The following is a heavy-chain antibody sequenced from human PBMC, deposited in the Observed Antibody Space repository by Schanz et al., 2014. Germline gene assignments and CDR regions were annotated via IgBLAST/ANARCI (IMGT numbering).Heavy chain of an antibody. CDR3: ARSRSGFYFDY. Sequence: EVQLLESGGGLVQPGGSLRLSCAASGFTFSSYAMSWVRQAPGKGLEWVSAISGSGGSTYYADSVKGRFTISRDNSKTTVYLQMNSLRAEDTAVYYCARSRSGFYFDYWGQGTLVTVSS. D-gene: IGHD1-26*01. J-gene: IGHJ4*02. CDR2: ISGSGGST. CDR1: GFTFSSYA. V-gene: IGHV3-23*01.